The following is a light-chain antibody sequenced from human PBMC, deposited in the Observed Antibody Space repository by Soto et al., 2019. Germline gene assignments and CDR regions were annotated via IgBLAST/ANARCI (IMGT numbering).Light chain of an antibody. J-gene: IGLJ2*01. CDR2: DVT. CDR1: TSDVGGSNY. CDR3: SSYTSSNTVL. Sequence: QSALTQPASVSGSLGQSITISSTGTTSDVGGSNYVSWYHHYAGKAPKLMIYDVTDRPSGISFRFSGSKSGNTASLTISRLQAEDEADYYCSSYTSSNTVLFGAGTNLTVL. V-gene: IGLV2-14*03.